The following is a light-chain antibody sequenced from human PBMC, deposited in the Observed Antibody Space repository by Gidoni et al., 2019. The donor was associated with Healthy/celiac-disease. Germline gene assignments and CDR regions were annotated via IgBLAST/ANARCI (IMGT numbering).Light chain of an antibody. CDR1: QSLLHSNGYNY. J-gene: IGKJ2*01. Sequence: DIVITQSPLSLPVTPGEPAYISCRSSQSLLHSNGYNYLDWYLQKPGQSPQLLIYLGSNRASGVPDRFSGSGSGTDFTLKISRVEAEDVGVYYCMQALQTPRTFGQGTKLEIK. CDR3: MQALQTPRT. V-gene: IGKV2-28*01. CDR2: LGS.